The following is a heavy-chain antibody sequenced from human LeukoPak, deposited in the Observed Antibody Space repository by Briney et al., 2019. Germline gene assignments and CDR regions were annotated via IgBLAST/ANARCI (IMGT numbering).Heavy chain of an antibody. CDR2: IYYSGST. D-gene: IGHD6-13*01. Sequence: PSETLSLTCTVSGGSTSSSSYYWGWIRQPPGKGLEWIGSIYYSGSTYYNPSLQSRVTISIDTSKNQFSLKLSSVTAADTAVYFCARVAAAGNYYFDYWGQGTLVTVSS. J-gene: IGHJ4*02. CDR3: ARVAAAGNYYFDY. V-gene: IGHV4-39*07. CDR1: GGSTSSSSYY.